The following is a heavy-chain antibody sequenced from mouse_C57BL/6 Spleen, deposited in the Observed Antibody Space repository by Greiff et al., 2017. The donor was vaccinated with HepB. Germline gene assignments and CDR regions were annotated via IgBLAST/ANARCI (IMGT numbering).Heavy chain of an antibody. J-gene: IGHJ3*01. CDR3: AAGEDVYYPAWFAY. CDR2: IYPGSGSN. D-gene: IGHD2-3*01. Sequence: VQLQESGAELVKPGASVKMSCKASGYTFTSYWITWVKQRPGQGLEWIGDIYPGSGSNNYNEKFKSKATLTVDTSSSTAYLQLSSLTSEESAVYYCAAGEDVYYPAWFAYWGQGTLVTVSA. CDR1: GYTFTSYW. V-gene: IGHV1-55*01.